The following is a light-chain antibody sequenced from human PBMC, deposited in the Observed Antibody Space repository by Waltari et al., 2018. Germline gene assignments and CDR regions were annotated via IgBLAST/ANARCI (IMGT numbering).Light chain of an antibody. V-gene: IGKV1-13*02. CDR3: QQFHSYPLT. CDR1: QGISST. Sequence: AIQLTQSPSSLSASVGDRITITCRASQGISSTLAWYQQKLGKAARLLIYDSSSLQSGVPARFSGSGSGTDFTLTISSLQPEDFATYYCQQFHSYPLTFGGGTKVEIK. J-gene: IGKJ4*01. CDR2: DSS.